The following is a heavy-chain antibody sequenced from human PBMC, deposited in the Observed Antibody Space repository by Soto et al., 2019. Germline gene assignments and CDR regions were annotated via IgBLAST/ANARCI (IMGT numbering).Heavy chain of an antibody. Sequence: PGGSLRLSCAASGFNFRNFPMTWVRQVPGQGLEYVSSITSSGEQTFYADSVKGRFSISRDSSKGILHLQMNSLRAEDTAIYYCARVNGGDGYYGGRLDYWGQGIQVTVSS. CDR1: GFNFRNFP. CDR2: ITSSGEQT. CDR3: ARVNGGDGYYGGRLDY. D-gene: IGHD3-10*01. V-gene: IGHV3-23*01. J-gene: IGHJ4*02.